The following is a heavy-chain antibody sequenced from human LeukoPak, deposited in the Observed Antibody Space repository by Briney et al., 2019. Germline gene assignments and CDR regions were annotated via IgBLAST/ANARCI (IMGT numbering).Heavy chain of an antibody. J-gene: IGHJ4*02. CDR2: IYTSGST. V-gene: IGHV4-61*02. CDR1: GGSISSGSYY. D-gene: IGHD5-24*01. Sequence: PSETLSLTRTVSGGSISSGSYYWSWIRQPAGKGLEWIGRIYTSGSTNYNPSLKSRVTISVDTSKNQFSLKLSSVTAADTAVYYCARAGQLKSTRVYYWGQGTLVTVSS. CDR3: ARAGQLKSTRVYY.